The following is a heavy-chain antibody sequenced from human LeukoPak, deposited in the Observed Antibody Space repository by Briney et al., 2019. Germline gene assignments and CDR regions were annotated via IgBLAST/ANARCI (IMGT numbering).Heavy chain of an antibody. J-gene: IGHJ4*02. CDR1: GFTFGSYW. CDR3: ARDPGYGLGVDYGDY. Sequence: GGSLRLSCAASGFTFGSYWMSWVRQAPGKGLEWVANIKQDGSEKYYVDSVKGRFTISRDNAKNSLYLQMNSLRAEDTAVYYCARDPGYGLGVDYGDYWGQGTLVTVSS. CDR2: IKQDGSEK. D-gene: IGHD3-10*01. V-gene: IGHV3-7*01.